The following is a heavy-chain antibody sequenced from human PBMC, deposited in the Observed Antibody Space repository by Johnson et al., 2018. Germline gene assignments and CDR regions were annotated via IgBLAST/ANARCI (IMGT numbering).Heavy chain of an antibody. V-gene: IGHV3-49*03. CDR2: IRSKAYGGTT. CDR1: GFTFGDYA. D-gene: IGHD5-24*01. Sequence: VQLVQAGGGLVEPGRSRRLSCTASGFTFGDYAMSWFRQAPGEGLEWVGFIRSKAYGGTTEYAASVKGSFTISRDYSKSIAYLQMNSLKTEDTAVYYCTRGRRDVQHWGQGTLVTVSS. CDR3: TRGRRDVQH. J-gene: IGHJ1*01.